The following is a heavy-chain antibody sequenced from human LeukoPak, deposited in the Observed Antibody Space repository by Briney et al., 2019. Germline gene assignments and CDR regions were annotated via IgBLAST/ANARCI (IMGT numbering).Heavy chain of an antibody. CDR3: AKAKQWLDSAFDY. CDR1: GFTFSSYA. D-gene: IGHD6-19*01. V-gene: IGHV3-23*01. CDR2: ISGSGGST. Sequence: GGSLRLSCAASGFTFSSYAMSWVRQAPGKGLGWASAISGSGGSTYYADSVKGRFTISRDNSKNTLYLQMNSLRAEDTAVYYCAKAKQWLDSAFDYWGQGTLVTVSS. J-gene: IGHJ4*02.